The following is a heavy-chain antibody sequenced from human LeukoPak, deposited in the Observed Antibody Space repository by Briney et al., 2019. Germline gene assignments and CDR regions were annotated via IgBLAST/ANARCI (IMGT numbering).Heavy chain of an antibody. CDR2: INPSGGST. CDR1: GYTFTSYY. Sequence: ASVKVSCKASGYTFTSYYMHWVRQAPGQGLEWMGIINPSGGSTSYAQKFQGRVTMTRDMSTSTVYMELSSLRSEDTAVYYCARWGLGTTRRYYFDYWGQGTLVTVSS. CDR3: ARWGLGTTRRYYFDY. V-gene: IGHV1-46*01. D-gene: IGHD7-27*01. J-gene: IGHJ4*02.